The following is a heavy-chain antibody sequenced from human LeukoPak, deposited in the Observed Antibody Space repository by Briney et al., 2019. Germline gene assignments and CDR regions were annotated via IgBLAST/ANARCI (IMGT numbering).Heavy chain of an antibody. CDR3: AKTRGYCSGGSCYSDY. V-gene: IGHV3-23*01. D-gene: IGHD2-15*01. CDR1: GLTFSSYA. CDR2: ISGSGDSA. J-gene: IGHJ4*02. Sequence: GGSLRLSCAASGLTFSSYAMTWVRQAPGKGLEWVSAISGSGDSAFYADSVKGRFTISRDNSKKTLYLQMNSLRAEDTAAYYCAKTRGYCSGGSCYSDYWGQGTLVTVSS.